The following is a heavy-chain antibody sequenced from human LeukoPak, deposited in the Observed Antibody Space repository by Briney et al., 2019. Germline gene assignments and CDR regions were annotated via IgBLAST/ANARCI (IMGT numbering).Heavy chain of an antibody. D-gene: IGHD2-15*01. J-gene: IGHJ4*02. V-gene: IGHV3-30*18. CDR1: GFTFSSYG. CDR3: AKDRGGYRVVDY. Sequence: AGSLRLSCAASGFTFSSYGMHWVRPAPGKGREGVAVISYNGSNNYYADSVKGRFTISRDNSKNTLYLQMNSLRAEDTAVYYCAKDRGGYRVVDYWGQGTLVTVSS. CDR2: ISYNGSNN.